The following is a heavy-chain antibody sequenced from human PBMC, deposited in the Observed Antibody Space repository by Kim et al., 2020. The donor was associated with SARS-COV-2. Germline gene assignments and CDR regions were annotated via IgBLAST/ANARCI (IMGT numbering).Heavy chain of an antibody. CDR1: GFTFSSYA. CDR2: ISYDGSNK. CDR3: AREHSSSWSYYYYYGMDV. V-gene: IGHV3-30-3*01. Sequence: GGSLRLSCAASGFTFSSYAMHWVRQAPGKGLEWVAVISYDGSNKYYADSVKGRFTISRDNSKNTLYLQMNSLRAEDTAVYYCAREHSSSWSYYYYYGMDVWGQGTTVTVSS. J-gene: IGHJ6*02. D-gene: IGHD6-13*01.